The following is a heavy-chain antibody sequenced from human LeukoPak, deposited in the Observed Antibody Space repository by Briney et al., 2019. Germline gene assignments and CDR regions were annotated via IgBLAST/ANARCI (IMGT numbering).Heavy chain of an antibody. Sequence: GGSLRLSCADSGFTFSDYFMTWIRQAPGKGLEWVSYISGRGDTIYYTDSVKGRFTISRDNAKNSLYLQMNSLRAEDTAVYYCARGRIKWADDAFDIWGQGTMVTVSS. J-gene: IGHJ3*02. CDR1: GFTFSDYF. V-gene: IGHV3-11*04. CDR2: ISGRGDTI. CDR3: ARGRIKWADDAFDI. D-gene: IGHD2-8*01.